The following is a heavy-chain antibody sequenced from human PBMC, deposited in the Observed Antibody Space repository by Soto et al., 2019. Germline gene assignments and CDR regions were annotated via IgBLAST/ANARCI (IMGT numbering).Heavy chain of an antibody. D-gene: IGHD1-1*01. CDR3: ARDLNYSFDY. J-gene: IGHJ4*02. CDR1: GFTLNTYS. Sequence: EVQLVESGGGLVQPGGSLRLSCEVSGFTLNTYSMNWVRQAPGKGLEWISYIRSSSETIFYADSVKGRFTISSDTGKNSLHLQLNSLGDEDTAVYYCARDLNYSFDYWGQGTLVTVSS. V-gene: IGHV3-48*02. CDR2: IRSSSETI.